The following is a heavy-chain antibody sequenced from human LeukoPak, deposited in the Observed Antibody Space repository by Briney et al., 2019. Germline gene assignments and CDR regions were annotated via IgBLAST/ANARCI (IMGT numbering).Heavy chain of an antibody. J-gene: IGHJ4*02. CDR1: GFTFSNYG. Sequence: GESLKISCAASGFTFSNYGMHWVRQAPGKGLEWVAIIWYDGSNKYYADSVKGRFTISRDNSKNMLFLQMNSLRAEDTAVYYCVRSGDSAVVGFDYWGQGSLVTVSS. D-gene: IGHD2-15*01. CDR3: VRSGDSAVVGFDY. CDR2: IWYDGSNK. V-gene: IGHV3-33*01.